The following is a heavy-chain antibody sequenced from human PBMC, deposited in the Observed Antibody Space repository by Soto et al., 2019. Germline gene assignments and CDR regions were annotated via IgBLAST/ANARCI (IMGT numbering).Heavy chain of an antibody. D-gene: IGHD6-13*01. CDR2: IKSKTDGGAT. CDR3: TTDRVSWSRYRNSWYYFDY. Sequence: KPGGSLRLSCAASGFSFSDGAMSWVRQAPGKGLEWVGHIKSKTDGGATDYAAPVKGRFTISRDDSKNTLYLQMNSLRNEDTAVYYCTTDRVSWSRYRNSWYYFDYWGQGALVTVSS. J-gene: IGHJ4*02. V-gene: IGHV3-15*01. CDR1: GFSFSDGA.